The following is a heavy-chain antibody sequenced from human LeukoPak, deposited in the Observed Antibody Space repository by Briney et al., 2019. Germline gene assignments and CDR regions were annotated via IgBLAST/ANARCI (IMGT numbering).Heavy chain of an antibody. CDR1: GFTFSGST. D-gene: IGHD3-3*01. CDR3: TRTSPSYYDFWSGDGMDV. V-gene: IGHV3-73*01. Sequence: PGGSLKLSCAASGFTFSGSTMHWVRQASGKGLEWVGRVRGKVNSYATAYAASVKGRFTISRGDSKNTAYLQMNSLKTEDTAVYYCTRTSPSYYDFWSGDGMDVWGQGTTVTVSS. CDR2: VRGKVNSYAT. J-gene: IGHJ6*02.